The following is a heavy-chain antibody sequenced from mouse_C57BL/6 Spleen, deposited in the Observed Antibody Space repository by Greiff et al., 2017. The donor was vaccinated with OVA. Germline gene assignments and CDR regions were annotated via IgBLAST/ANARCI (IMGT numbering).Heavy chain of an antibody. D-gene: IGHD2-5*01. CDR2: IGPETGGT. CDR3: PYSSPTLYWYCDV. Sequence: QVQLQQSGAELVRPGASVTLSCKASGYTFTDYEMHWVKQTPVHGLEWIGSIGPETGGTAYNQKFKGKAILTADKSSSTDYLELRSLTSEDSAVYYCPYSSPTLYWYCDVWGTGTTVTVSS. CDR1: GYTFTDYE. J-gene: IGHJ1*03. V-gene: IGHV1-15*01.